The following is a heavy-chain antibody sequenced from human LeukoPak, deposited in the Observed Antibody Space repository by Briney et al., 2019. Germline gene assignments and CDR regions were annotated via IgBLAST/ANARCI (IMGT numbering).Heavy chain of an antibody. Sequence: SVKVSCKASGGTFSSYAISWVRQAPGQGLEWMGGIIPIFGTANYAQKFQGRVTMTTDTSTSTAYMELRSLRSDDTAVYYCARDIGGTTVTPIDYWGQGTLVTVSS. CDR1: GGTFSSYA. CDR2: IIPIFGTA. D-gene: IGHD4-17*01. CDR3: ARDIGGTTVTPIDY. J-gene: IGHJ4*02. V-gene: IGHV1-69*05.